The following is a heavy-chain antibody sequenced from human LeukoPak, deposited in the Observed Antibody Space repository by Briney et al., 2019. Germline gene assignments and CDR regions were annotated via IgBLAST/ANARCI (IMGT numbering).Heavy chain of an antibody. CDR3: ATWGVGDAFDI. Sequence: SQTLSLTCTVSGGSISSGSYYWRWIRQPAGKGLEWIGRIYTSGSTNYNPSLKSRVTISVDTSKNQFSLKLSSVTAADTAVYYCATWGVGDAFDIWGQGTMVTVSS. J-gene: IGHJ3*02. CDR1: GGSISSGSYY. V-gene: IGHV4-61*02. CDR2: IYTSGST. D-gene: IGHD3-16*01.